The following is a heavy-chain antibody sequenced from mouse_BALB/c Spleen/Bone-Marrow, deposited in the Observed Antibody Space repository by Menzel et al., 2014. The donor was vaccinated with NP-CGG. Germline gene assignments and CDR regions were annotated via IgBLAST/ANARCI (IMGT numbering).Heavy chain of an antibody. J-gene: IGHJ2*01. V-gene: IGHV5-6*01. Sequence: EVNLVESGGDLVKPGGSLKLSCAASGFTFSSYGMSWVRQTPDKRLEWIATISSGGSYTYYPDSVKGRFTISRDNAKNTLYLQMSSLKSEDTAMYYYARQTYYDYDGYFDYWGQGTTLTVSS. D-gene: IGHD2-4*01. CDR2: ISSGGSYT. CDR1: GFTFSSYG. CDR3: ARQTYYDYDGYFDY.